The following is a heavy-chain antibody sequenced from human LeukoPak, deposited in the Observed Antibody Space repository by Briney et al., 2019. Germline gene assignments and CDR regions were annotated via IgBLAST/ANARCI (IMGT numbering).Heavy chain of an antibody. CDR2: IYYSGST. CDR1: GASVSRGGYY. Sequence: SETLSLTCTVSGASVSRGGYYWSWIRHPPGKGLEWIGNIYYSGSTNYNPSLKSRVTISVDTSKNQFSLKVSSGTAADTAVYYCARRGGAGRSFDYWGQGTLVTVSS. CDR3: ARRGGAGRSFDY. D-gene: IGHD2-21*01. V-gene: IGHV4-61*08. J-gene: IGHJ4*02.